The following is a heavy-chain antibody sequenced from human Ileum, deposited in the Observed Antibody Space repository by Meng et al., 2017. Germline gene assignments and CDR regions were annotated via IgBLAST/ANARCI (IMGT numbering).Heavy chain of an antibody. D-gene: IGHD3-22*01. CDR1: GYTFTGYY. Sequence: ASVKVSCKASGYTFTGYYMHWVRQAPGQGLEWMGWINPNSGGTNYAQKFQGRVTMTRDTSISTAYMELSRLRSDDTAVYYCAREGASYDSSGYYLRNYYYYYGMDVWGQGTTVTVSS. CDR2: INPNSGGT. V-gene: IGHV1-2*02. CDR3: AREGASYDSSGYYLRNYYYYYGMDV. J-gene: IGHJ6*02.